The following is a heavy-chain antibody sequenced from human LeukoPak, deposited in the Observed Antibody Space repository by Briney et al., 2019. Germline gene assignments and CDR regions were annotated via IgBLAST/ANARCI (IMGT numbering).Heavy chain of an antibody. CDR3: ARDMWFGELRYYMDV. J-gene: IGHJ6*03. V-gene: IGHV1-2*02. Sequence: GASVKVSCKASGYTFTGYYMHWVRQAPGQGLEWMGWINPNSGGTNYAQKFQGRVTMTRDTSISTAYMELSRLRSDDTAVYYCARDMWFGELRYYMDVWGKGTTVTISS. CDR2: INPNSGGT. CDR1: GYTFTGYY. D-gene: IGHD3-10*01.